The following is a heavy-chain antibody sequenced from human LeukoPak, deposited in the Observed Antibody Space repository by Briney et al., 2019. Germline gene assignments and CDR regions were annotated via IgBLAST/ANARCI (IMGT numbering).Heavy chain of an antibody. CDR3: ARENLDNRYCSGGSCPPSTYYYYMDV. Sequence: GASVKVSCTASGGTFSSYAISWMRQAPGPGLEWMGRIIPIFGTANYAQKFQGRVTITADKSTSTAYMELSSLRSEDTAVYYCARENLDNRYCSGGSCPPSTYYYYMDVWGKGTTVTVSS. CDR2: IIPIFGTA. V-gene: IGHV1-69*06. J-gene: IGHJ6*03. CDR1: GGTFSSYA. D-gene: IGHD2-15*01.